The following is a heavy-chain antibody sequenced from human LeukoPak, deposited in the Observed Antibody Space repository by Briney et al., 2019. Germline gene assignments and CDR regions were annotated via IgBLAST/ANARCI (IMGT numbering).Heavy chain of an antibody. CDR1: GFTFSSYA. D-gene: IGHD6-19*01. V-gene: IGHV3-23*01. J-gene: IGHJ4*02. CDR3: AKQIAVAGTGDYFDY. CDR2: ISGSGGST. Sequence: PGGSLTLFCTASGFTFSSYAMRWLRQAPGKGLEWVSAISGSGGSTYYADSVKGRFTISRDNSKNTLYLQMNSLRAEDTAVYYCAKQIAVAGTGDYFDYWGQGTLVTVSS.